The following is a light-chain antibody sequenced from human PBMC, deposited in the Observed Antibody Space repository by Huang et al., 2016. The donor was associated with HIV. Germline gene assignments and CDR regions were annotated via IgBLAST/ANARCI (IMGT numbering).Light chain of an antibody. V-gene: IGKV3-11*01. Sequence: EIVLTQSPATLSLSPGERSTLSCRASQSVSSYLAWYQQKPGQAPRLLIYDASNRATGIPARFSGSGSGTDFTLTISSLEPEDFAVYYCQHRSNWPLTFGGGTKVEIK. CDR2: DAS. J-gene: IGKJ4*01. CDR1: QSVSSY. CDR3: QHRSNWPLT.